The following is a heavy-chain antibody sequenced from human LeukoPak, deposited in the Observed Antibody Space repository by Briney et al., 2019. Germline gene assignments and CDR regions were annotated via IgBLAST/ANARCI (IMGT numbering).Heavy chain of an antibody. CDR3: ARFCSGGGCYHNWFDP. CDR2: IRVYNGHT. D-gene: IGHD2-15*01. Sequence: GASVKVSCKASGYTFTSYGISWVRQAPGQRLEWMGWIRVYNGHTTYAQKFQDRVTMTTDTSTNTAYMELRSLRSDDTAVYYCARFCSGGGCYHNWFDPWGQGTLVSVSS. J-gene: IGHJ5*02. V-gene: IGHV1-18*01. CDR1: GYTFTSYG.